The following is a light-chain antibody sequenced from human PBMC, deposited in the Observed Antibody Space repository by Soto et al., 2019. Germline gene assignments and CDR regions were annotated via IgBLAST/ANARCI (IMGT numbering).Light chain of an antibody. CDR3: CSYAGSSTHYV. Sequence: QSALTQPASVSGSPGQSITISCTGTSRDVGSYNLVSWYQQHPGKAPKLMIYEVSKRPSGVSNRFSGSKSGNTASLTISGLQAEDEADYYCCSYAGSSTHYVFGTGTKVTVL. V-gene: IGLV2-23*02. CDR2: EVS. CDR1: SRDVGSYNL. J-gene: IGLJ1*01.